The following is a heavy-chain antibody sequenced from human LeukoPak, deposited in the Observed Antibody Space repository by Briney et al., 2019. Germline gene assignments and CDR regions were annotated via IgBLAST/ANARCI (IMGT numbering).Heavy chain of an antibody. CDR2: INPNSGDT. Sequence: SVKVSCKASGFTFTDYYIHWVRQAPGQGLEWMGWINPNSGDTKYAQKFQGRVNMTRHPSINTAYMELSRLRSGDTAVYYCARADTSLVNFSYFGMDVWGQGTTVTVSS. V-gene: IGHV1-2*02. J-gene: IGHJ6*02. CDR1: GFTFTDYY. D-gene: IGHD5-18*01. CDR3: ARADTSLVNFSYFGMDV.